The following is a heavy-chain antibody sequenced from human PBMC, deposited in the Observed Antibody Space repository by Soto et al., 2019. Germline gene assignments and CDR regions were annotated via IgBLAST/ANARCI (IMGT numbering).Heavy chain of an antibody. J-gene: IGHJ4*02. CDR1: GGSISSYY. CDR2: IYYSGST. CDR3: ARSAPDLDFDY. Sequence: ASETLSLTCTVSGGSISSYYWSWIRQPPGKGLEWIGYIYYSGSTDYNPSLKSRVSMSVDPSKNQFSLKLSSVTAADTAVYYCARSAPDLDFDYWGQGTLVTVSS. V-gene: IGHV4-59*01.